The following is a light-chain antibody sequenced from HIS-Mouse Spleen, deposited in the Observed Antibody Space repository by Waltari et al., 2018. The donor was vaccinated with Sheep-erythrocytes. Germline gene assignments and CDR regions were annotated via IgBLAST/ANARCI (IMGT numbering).Light chain of an antibody. CDR3: CSYAGSYNHV. CDR2: DVS. V-gene: IGLV2-11*01. J-gene: IGLJ1*01. CDR1: SSDVGGYNY. Sequence: QSALTQPRSVSGSPGQSVPISCTGTSSDVGGYNYASRYQQHPGKAPKLMIYDVSKRPSGVPDRFSGSKSGNTASLTISGLQAEDEADYYCCSYAGSYNHVFATGTKVTVL.